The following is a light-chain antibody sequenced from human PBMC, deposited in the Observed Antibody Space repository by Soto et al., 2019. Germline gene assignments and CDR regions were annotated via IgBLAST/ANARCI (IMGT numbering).Light chain of an antibody. CDR3: HQLYSYEIT. V-gene: IGKV1-9*01. J-gene: IGKJ5*01. CDR2: AAS. CDR1: QGISSY. Sequence: IQLTQSPSSLSASVGDSVTITCRASQGISSYLAWYQQKPGKAPKLLIYAASALQSGVPSRFSGSGSGTDFALTISSLQPEDFASYYCHQLYSYEITFGQGTRLEIK.